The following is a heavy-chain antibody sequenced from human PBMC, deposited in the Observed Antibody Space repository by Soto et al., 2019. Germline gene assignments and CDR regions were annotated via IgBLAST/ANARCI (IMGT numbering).Heavy chain of an antibody. CDR3: ARGQYQLLTGDYYYDGMDV. V-gene: IGHV1-69*01. D-gene: IGHD2-2*01. CDR1: GGTFSSYA. J-gene: IGHJ6*04. CDR2: IIPIFGTA. Sequence: QVQLVQSGAEVKKPGSSVKVSCKASGGTFSSYAISWVRQAPGQGLEWMGGIIPIFGTANYAQKFQGRVTITADESTSTAYMELSSLRSEDTAVYYCARGQYQLLTGDYYYDGMDVWGKGTTVTVSS.